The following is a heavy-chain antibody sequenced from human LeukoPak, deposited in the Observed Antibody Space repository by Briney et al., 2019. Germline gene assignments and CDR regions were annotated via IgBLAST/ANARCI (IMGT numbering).Heavy chain of an antibody. Sequence: SETLSLTCTVSGGSITNYYWSWIRQPPGKGLEWIGYSYDSGSTNYNPSLKSRVTISLDTSKNQFSLKLSSVTAADTAVYYCARHLSAYGGYPGFDYWGQGTLVAVSS. J-gene: IGHJ4*02. D-gene: IGHD4-23*01. CDR3: ARHLSAYGGYPGFDY. CDR1: GGSITNYY. V-gene: IGHV4-59*08. CDR2: SYDSGST.